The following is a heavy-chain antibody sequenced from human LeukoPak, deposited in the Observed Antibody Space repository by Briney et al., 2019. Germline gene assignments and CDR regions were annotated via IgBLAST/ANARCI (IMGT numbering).Heavy chain of an antibody. D-gene: IGHD5-24*01. J-gene: IGHJ4*02. CDR1: GGSISSGGYY. CDR3: ARDRGEGWLQSFDY. CDR2: IYYSGST. V-gene: IGHV4-31*03. Sequence: SQTLSLTCNVSGGSISSGGYYWSWIRQHPGKGLEWIGYIYYSGSTYYNPSLKSRVTISVDTSKNQFSLKLSSVTAADTAVYYCARDRGEGWLQSFDYWGQGTLVTVSS.